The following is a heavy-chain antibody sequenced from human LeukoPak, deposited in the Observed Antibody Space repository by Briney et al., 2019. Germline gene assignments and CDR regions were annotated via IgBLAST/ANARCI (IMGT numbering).Heavy chain of an antibody. J-gene: IGHJ6*03. V-gene: IGHV4-31*03. CDR1: GGSVSSGAYY. CDR3: ARDRPGSSWTQANLWEYYYYMDV. CDR2: ISYNGST. D-gene: IGHD6-13*01. Sequence: SQTLSLTCTVSGGSVSSGAYYWSWIRRHPGTGLEWIRYISYNGSTVYSPSVKSRVTISLDTSQNQFSLKLRSVTAADTAVYFCARDRPGSSWTQANLWEYYYYMDVWGKGTTVTVSS.